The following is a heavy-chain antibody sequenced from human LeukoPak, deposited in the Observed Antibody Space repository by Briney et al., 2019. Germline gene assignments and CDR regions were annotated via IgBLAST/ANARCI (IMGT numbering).Heavy chain of an antibody. Sequence: SQTLSLTCTVSGGSISSGDYYWSWIRQLPGKGLEWIGYIYYSGSTYYNPSLKSRVTISVDTSKNQFSLKLSSVTAADTAVYYCARRGSYSIHDCWGQGTLVTVSS. V-gene: IGHV4-30-4*01. J-gene: IGHJ4*02. CDR1: GGSISSGDYY. CDR3: ARRGSYSIHDC. D-gene: IGHD2-15*01. CDR2: IYYSGST.